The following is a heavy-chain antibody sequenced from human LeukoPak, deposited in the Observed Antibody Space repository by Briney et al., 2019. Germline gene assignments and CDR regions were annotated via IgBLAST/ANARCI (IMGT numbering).Heavy chain of an antibody. D-gene: IGHD4-23*01. CDR2: IKTKTEGETI. Sequence: PGGSLRLSCAASGFSFSNSYMTWVRQAPGKGLEWVGRIKTKTEGETIHYAAPVKGRFTISRDDSKDTLYLQMNSLKTENTAVYYCTPGLRWSQPIDYWGQGSLVTASS. CDR1: GFSFSNSY. J-gene: IGHJ4*02. CDR3: TPGLRWSQPIDY. V-gene: IGHV3-15*01.